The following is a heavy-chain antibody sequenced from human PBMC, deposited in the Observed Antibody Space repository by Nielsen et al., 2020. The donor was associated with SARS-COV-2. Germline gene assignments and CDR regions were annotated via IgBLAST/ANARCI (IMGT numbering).Heavy chain of an antibody. CDR2: ISYDGSNK. CDR1: GFTFSSYA. Sequence: GESLKISCAASGFTFSSYAMHWVRQAPGKGLEWVAVISYDGSNKYYADSVKGRFTISRDNSKNTLYLQMNSLRAEDTAVYYCASPGYSYGYTFFDYWGQGTLVTVSS. CDR3: ASPGYSYGYTFFDY. V-gene: IGHV3-30-3*01. J-gene: IGHJ4*02. D-gene: IGHD5-18*01.